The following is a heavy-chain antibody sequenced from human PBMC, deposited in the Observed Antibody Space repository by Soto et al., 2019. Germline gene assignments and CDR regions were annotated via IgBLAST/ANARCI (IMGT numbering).Heavy chain of an antibody. CDR3: ARDYYDGSASYGLDI. D-gene: IGHD3-16*01. CDR2: INPNTGGA. J-gene: IGHJ3*01. Sequence: QEHLVQSGAEVKSPGASVKVSCKAAGYTFTGYYIHWVRQAPGQGLEWMGWINPNTGGANIAQKFQGWVTMTRDHSITTTYMEVSRLTSTDTDVYYCARDYYDGSASYGLDIWGQGTMVTVAS. CDR1: GYTFTGYY. V-gene: IGHV1-2*04.